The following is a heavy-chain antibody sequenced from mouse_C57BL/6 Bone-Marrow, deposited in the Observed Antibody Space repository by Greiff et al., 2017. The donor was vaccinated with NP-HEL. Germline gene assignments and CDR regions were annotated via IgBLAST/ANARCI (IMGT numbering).Heavy chain of an antibody. CDR3: AKSAYYSHSDYFDY. V-gene: IGHV1-19*01. CDR2: INPYNGGT. Sequence: EVKLQESGPVLVKPGASVKMSCKASGYTFTDYYMNWVKQSHGKSLEWIGVINPYNGGTSYNQKFKGKATLTVDKSSSTASMELNSLTSEDSAVYYCAKSAYYSHSDYFDYWGQGTTLTVSS. CDR1: GYTFTDYY. J-gene: IGHJ2*01. D-gene: IGHD2-12*01.